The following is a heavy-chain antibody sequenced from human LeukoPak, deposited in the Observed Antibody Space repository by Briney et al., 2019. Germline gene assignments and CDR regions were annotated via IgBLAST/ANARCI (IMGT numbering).Heavy chain of an antibody. J-gene: IGHJ4*02. Sequence: SETLSLTCTVSGGSISSSSYYWGWIRQPPGKGLEWIGSIYYSGSTYYNPSLKSRVTISVDTSKNQFSLKLSSVTAADTAVYYCARVSITIFGVAFDYWGQGTLVTVSS. CDR2: IYYSGST. D-gene: IGHD3-3*01. CDR3: ARVSITIFGVAFDY. V-gene: IGHV4-39*01. CDR1: GGSISSSSYY.